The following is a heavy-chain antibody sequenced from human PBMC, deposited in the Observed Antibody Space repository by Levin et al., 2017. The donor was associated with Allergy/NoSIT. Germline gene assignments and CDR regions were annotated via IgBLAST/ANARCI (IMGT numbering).Heavy chain of an antibody. CDR1: GFTVSSNY. J-gene: IGHJ4*02. D-gene: IGHD1-26*01. CDR2: IYSGGST. Sequence: GESLKISCAASGFTVSSNYMSWVRQAPGKGLEWVSVIYSGGSTYYADSVKGRFTISRDNSKNTLYLQMNSLRAEDTAVYYCARGASGSYGTNFDYWGQGTLVTVSS. CDR3: ARGASGSYGTNFDY. V-gene: IGHV3-53*01.